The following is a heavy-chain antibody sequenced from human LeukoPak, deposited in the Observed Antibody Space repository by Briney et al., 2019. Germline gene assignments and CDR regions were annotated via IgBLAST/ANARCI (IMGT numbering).Heavy chain of an antibody. CDR2: ISGSGGST. CDR3: AKDGPHYGDYWAAFDI. D-gene: IGHD4-17*01. V-gene: IGHV3-23*01. CDR1: GFTFSSYG. J-gene: IGHJ3*02. Sequence: GGSLRLSCAASGFTFSSYGMSWVRQAPGKGLEWVSAISGSGGSTYYADSVKGRFTISRDNSKNALYLQMNSLRAEDTAVYYCAKDGPHYGDYWAAFDIWGQGTMVTVSS.